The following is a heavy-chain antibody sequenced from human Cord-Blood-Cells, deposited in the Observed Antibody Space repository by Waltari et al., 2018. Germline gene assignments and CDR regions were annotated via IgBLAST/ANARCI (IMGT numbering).Heavy chain of an antibody. J-gene: IGHJ3*02. CDR3: ARTSGWYAFDI. CDR1: GFTSGSCV. CDR2: ISSSSSYI. D-gene: IGHD6-19*01. Sequence: EVQLVESGGGLVKTGGALGLAGAPSGFTSGSCVWNGVRQAPGKGLEWVSSISSSSSYIYYADSVKGRFTISRDNAKNSLYLQMNSLRAEDTAVYYCARTSGWYAFDIWGQGTMVTVSS. V-gene: IGHV3-21*01.